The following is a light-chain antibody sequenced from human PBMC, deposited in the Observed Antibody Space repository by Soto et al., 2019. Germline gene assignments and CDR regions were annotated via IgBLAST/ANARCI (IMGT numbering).Light chain of an antibody. CDR3: HQYGISP. CDR1: QSVTTY. CDR2: DAS. Sequence: EIVLTQAPATLSLSPGERDNISCRASQSVTTYLAWYQQKPGQAPRLLIYDASTRAPGIPARFSGRGSGADFTLTISSLEPEDFAVYYCHQYGISPFGGGTKVDIK. J-gene: IGKJ4*01. V-gene: IGKV3-11*01.